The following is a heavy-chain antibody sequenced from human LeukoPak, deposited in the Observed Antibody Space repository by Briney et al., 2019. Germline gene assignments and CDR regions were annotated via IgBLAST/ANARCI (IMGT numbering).Heavy chain of an antibody. V-gene: IGHV1-18*01. CDR3: ARDLGGLGGSVYNWFDP. D-gene: IGHD3-16*01. J-gene: IGHJ5*02. CDR2: ISAYNGNT. CDR1: GYTFTSYG. Sequence: RASVKVSCKASGYTFTSYGISWVRQAPGQGLEWMGWISAYNGNTNYAQKLQGRVTMTTDTCTSTAYMELRSLKSVDTALYYCARDLGGLGGSVYNWFDPWGQGTLVTVSS.